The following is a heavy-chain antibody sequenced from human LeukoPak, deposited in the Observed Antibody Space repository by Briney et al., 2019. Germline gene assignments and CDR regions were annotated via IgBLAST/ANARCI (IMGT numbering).Heavy chain of an antibody. CDR1: GFTVSRND. D-gene: IGHD2-21*02. V-gene: IGHV3-66*01. CDR3: ARDPLPAYCGGDCYSGDY. CDR2: IYSGGST. Sequence: PGGSLRLSCAASGFTVSRNDMSWVRQAPGKGLEWVSVIYSGGSTYYADSVKGRFTISRDNSKNTLYLQMNSLRAEDTAVYYCARDPLPAYCGGDCYSGDYWGQGTLVTVSS. J-gene: IGHJ4*02.